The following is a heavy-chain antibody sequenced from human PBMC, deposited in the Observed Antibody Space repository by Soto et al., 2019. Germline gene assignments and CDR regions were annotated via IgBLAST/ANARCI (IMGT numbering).Heavy chain of an antibody. Sequence: SETLSLTCDVSRYSINNNNWWSWDRQPPGGGLEWIGELHHGGSTNYNPSLESRVTFSVDISKNQFFLKLSSVTAADTAVYYCTKNSAYALDYWGQGTLVTVSS. CDR1: RYSINNNNW. D-gene: IGHD5-12*01. CDR3: TKNSAYALDY. V-gene: IGHV4-4*02. CDR2: LHHGGST. J-gene: IGHJ4*02.